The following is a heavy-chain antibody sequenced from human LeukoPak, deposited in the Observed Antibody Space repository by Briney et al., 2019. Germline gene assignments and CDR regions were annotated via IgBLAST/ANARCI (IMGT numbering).Heavy chain of an antibody. CDR1: GFTFNNYA. V-gene: IGHV3-23*01. Sequence: GGSLRLSCAASGFTFNNYAMNWVRQAPGKGLEWVSSISESGGTTDYADSVKGRFTISRDNAKNSLYLQMNSLRAEDTVVYYCAKVLYGRADAFDIWGQGTMVTVSS. CDR2: ISESGGTT. J-gene: IGHJ3*02. CDR3: AKVLYGRADAFDI. D-gene: IGHD2/OR15-2a*01.